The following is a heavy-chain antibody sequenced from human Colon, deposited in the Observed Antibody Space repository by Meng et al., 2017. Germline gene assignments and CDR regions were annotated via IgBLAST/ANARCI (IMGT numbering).Heavy chain of an antibody. D-gene: IGHD3-10*01. CDR1: GDAIRSSNW. V-gene: IGHV4-4*02. CDR3: ARVIYASGNMAHLDY. CDR2: IYHSGST. Sequence: VQLQESGPGLVKPSGTLSLTCAVSGDAIRSSNWWSWVRQPPGRGLEWIGEIYHSGSTNYNPSLKNRVSMTVDKSNNEFSLTLSSVTAADTAFYYCARVIYASGNMAHLDYWGQGTLVTVSS. J-gene: IGHJ4*02.